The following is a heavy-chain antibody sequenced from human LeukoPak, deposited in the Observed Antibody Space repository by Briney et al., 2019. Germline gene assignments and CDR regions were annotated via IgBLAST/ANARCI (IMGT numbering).Heavy chain of an antibody. CDR3: AKLGYSGYDPKDY. CDR1: GFTFSSYA. V-gene: IGHV3-23*01. D-gene: IGHD5-12*01. CDR2: ISGSGGTT. J-gene: IGHJ4*02. Sequence: TGGSLRLSCAASGFTFSSYAMSWVRQAPRKGLEWVSSISGSGGTTYYADSVKGRFTISRDNSKNTLYLQMNSLRAEDTAVYYCAKLGYSGYDPKDYWGQGTLVTVSS.